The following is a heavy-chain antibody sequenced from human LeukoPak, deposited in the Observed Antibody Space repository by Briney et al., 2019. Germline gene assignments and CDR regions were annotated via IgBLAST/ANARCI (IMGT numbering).Heavy chain of an antibody. Sequence: PGGSLRLSCAASGFTFSSYGMSWVRQAPGKGLEWVSAISGSGGSTYYADSVKGRFTISRDNSKNTLYLQMDSLRAEDTAVYYCAKLPPRGTYSYYYMGVWGKGTTVTISS. CDR1: GFTFSSYG. D-gene: IGHD1-1*01. J-gene: IGHJ6*03. CDR2: ISGSGGST. CDR3: AKLPPRGTYSYYYMGV. V-gene: IGHV3-23*01.